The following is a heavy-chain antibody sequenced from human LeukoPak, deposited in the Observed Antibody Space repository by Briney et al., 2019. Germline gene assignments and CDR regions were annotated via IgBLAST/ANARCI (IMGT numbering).Heavy chain of an antibody. J-gene: IGHJ5*02. V-gene: IGHV1-2*02. Sequence: GASVKVSCKASGYTFTGYYIHWVRQAPGQGLEWMGWVNSNSGGANYAQKFQGRVTMTRDTSISTAYMELSRLGSDDTAMYYCARDTGDYYGSGSRLDPWGQGTLVTVSS. CDR3: ARDTGDYYGSGSRLDP. D-gene: IGHD3-10*01. CDR2: VNSNSGGA. CDR1: GYTFTGYY.